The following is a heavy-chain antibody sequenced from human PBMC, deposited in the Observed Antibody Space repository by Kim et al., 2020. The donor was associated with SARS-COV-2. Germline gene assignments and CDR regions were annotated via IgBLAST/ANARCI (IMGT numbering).Heavy chain of an antibody. CDR3: AKEVRGLIRVFDY. CDR1: GFTFSSYG. D-gene: IGHD3-10*01. V-gene: IGHV3-23*01. Sequence: GGSLRLSCAASGFTFSSYGMSWVRQAPGKGLEWDSGIGGSGGSTYYADSVKDRFTIPRDNSNNTLYLQMNSLRAEDTAVYYCAKEVRGLIRVFDYWGQGTLVTVSS. J-gene: IGHJ4*02. CDR2: IGGSGGST.